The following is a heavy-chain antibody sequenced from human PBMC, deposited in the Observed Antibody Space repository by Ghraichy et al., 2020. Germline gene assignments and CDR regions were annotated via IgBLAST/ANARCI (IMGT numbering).Heavy chain of an antibody. CDR2: INPNSGGT. CDR1: GYTFTGYY. J-gene: IGHJ6*02. D-gene: IGHD6-6*01. Sequence: ASVKVSCKASGYTFTGYYMHWVRQAPGQGLEWMGWINPNSGGTNYAQKFQGRVTMTRDTSISTAYMELSRLRSDDTAVYYCAQTSSSSLWGVHYYYGMDVWGQGTTVTVSS. CDR3: AQTSSSSLWGVHYYYGMDV. V-gene: IGHV1-2*02.